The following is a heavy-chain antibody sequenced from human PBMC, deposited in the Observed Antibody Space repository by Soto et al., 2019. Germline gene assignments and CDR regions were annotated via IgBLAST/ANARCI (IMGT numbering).Heavy chain of an antibody. CDR3: ASHFMAVAPFDY. D-gene: IGHD6-19*01. J-gene: IGHJ4*02. V-gene: IGHV4-38-2*01. CDR1: GYSISSGYY. CDR2: IYHSGST. Sequence: SETLSLTCAVSGYSISSGYYWGWIRQPPGKGLEWIGSIYHSGSTYYNPSLKSRVTISVDTSKNQFSLKLSSVTAADTAVYYCASHFMAVAPFDYWGQGTLVTVSS.